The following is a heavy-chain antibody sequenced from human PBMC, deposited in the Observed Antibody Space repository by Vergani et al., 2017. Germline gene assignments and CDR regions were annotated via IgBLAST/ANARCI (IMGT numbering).Heavy chain of an antibody. D-gene: IGHD3-3*01. CDR2: IWYDGSKK. CDR3: ARDGDFWSAYFSSTKWFDP. J-gene: IGHJ5*02. CDR1: GFTFSTYG. Sequence: QVQLVESGGGVVQPGRSLRLSCAASGFTFSTYGMHWVRQAPGKGLEWVAVIWYDGSKKYYGDSVKGRFTISRDNSKNTLYLQMNSLSAEDTAVYYCARDGDFWSAYFSSTKWFDPWGQGTLVTVSS. V-gene: IGHV3-33*01.